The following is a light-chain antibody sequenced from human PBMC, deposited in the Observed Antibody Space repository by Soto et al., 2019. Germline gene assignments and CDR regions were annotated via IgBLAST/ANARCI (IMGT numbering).Light chain of an antibody. J-gene: IGKJ1*01. Sequence: DIQMTESPSTLSASVEDRVTITCRASQSISSLLAWYKQTPGKAPKLLIYDASSLESGVPSRFSGSGSETEFTLTITSLQPDEFATYYCQHYNSYSPGTFGQGTKVDIK. CDR3: QHYNSYSPGT. V-gene: IGKV1-5*01. CDR1: QSISSL. CDR2: DAS.